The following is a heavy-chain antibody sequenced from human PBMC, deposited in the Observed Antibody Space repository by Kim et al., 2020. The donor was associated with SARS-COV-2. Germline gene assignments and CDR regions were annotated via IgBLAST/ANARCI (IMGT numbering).Heavy chain of an antibody. CDR2: INSDGSST. J-gene: IGHJ4*02. Sequence: GGSLRLSCADSGFTFSSYWMHWVRHDPGKGLVWVSRINSDGSSTSYADSVKGRFTTSRDNAKNTQYMQMNSLRAEDTAVYYCASWGRRLVYAGGYWGQGT. D-gene: IGHD2-8*01. CDR1: GFTFSSYW. V-gene: IGHV3-74*01. CDR3: ASWGRRLVYAGGY.